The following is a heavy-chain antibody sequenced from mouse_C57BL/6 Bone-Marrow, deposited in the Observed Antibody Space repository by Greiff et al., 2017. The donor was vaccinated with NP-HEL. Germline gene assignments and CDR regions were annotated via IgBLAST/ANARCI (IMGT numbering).Heavy chain of an antibody. J-gene: IGHJ4*01. CDR2: ISNGGGST. D-gene: IGHD1-1*01. CDR1: GFTFSDYY. CDR3: ARNYYGSYAMDY. V-gene: IGHV5-12*01. Sequence: EVHLVESGGGLVQPGGSLKLSCAASGFTFSDYYMYWVRQTPEKRLEWVAYISNGGGSTYYPDTVKGRFTISRDNAKNTLYLQMSRLKSEDTAMYYCARNYYGSYAMDYWGQGTSVTVSS.